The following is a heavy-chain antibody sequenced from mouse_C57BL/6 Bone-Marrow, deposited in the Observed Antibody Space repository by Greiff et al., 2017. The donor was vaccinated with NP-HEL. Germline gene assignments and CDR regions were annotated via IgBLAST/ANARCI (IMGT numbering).Heavy chain of an antibody. Sequence: EVKLVESGPGLVKPSQSLSLTCSVTGYSITSGYYWNWIRQFPGNKLEWMGHISYDGSNNYNPSLTNPLSLTRDTSKNQFFLKLNSVTTEDTATYYCARGVYDYDEGLYWYFDVWGTGTTVTVSS. V-gene: IGHV3-6*01. CDR1: GYSITSGYY. J-gene: IGHJ1*03. D-gene: IGHD2-4*01. CDR2: ISYDGSN. CDR3: ARGVYDYDEGLYWYFDV.